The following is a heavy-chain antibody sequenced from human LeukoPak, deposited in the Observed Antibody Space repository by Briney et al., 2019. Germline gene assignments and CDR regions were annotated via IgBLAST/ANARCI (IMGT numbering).Heavy chain of an antibody. CDR1: GGSISSFY. CDR2: IYYSGST. CDR3: ARGGSYYFDY. Sequence: SETLSLTCTVSGGSISSFYWSWIRQPPGKGLEWIGYIYYSGSTNYNPSLKSRVAISVDTSKNQFSLKLSSVTAADTAVYYCARGGSYYFDYWGQGTLVTVSS. V-gene: IGHV4-59*01. J-gene: IGHJ4*02. D-gene: IGHD3-10*01.